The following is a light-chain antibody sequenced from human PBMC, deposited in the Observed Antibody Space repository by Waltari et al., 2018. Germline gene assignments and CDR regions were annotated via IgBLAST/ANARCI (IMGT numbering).Light chain of an antibody. CDR3: QQYNNWPLSWT. CDR2: GAS. V-gene: IGKV3-15*01. CDR1: QSVSSN. Sequence: EIVMTQSPATLSVSPGERATLSCRASQSVSSNLAWYQQKPGQAPRLLIYGASTRATGIPARFSGSGSGTEFTLTISSLQSEDFAVYHCQQYNNWPLSWTFGQGTKVEIK. J-gene: IGKJ1*01.